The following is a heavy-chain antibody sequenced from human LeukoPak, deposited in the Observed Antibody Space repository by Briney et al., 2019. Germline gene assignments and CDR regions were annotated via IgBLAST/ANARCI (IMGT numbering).Heavy chain of an antibody. CDR2: ISSSGSTT. Sequence: GASLRLSCVDSGFTFSSFAMSWVRQAPGRGPEWVSTISSSGSTTYYIDSVKGRFTISRDNSRNTLYLQLNSLRGEDTAVYYCARETPAFDYWGQGTLVTVS. J-gene: IGHJ4*02. CDR1: GFTFSSFA. CDR3: ARETPAFDY. V-gene: IGHV3-23*01. D-gene: IGHD4-23*01.